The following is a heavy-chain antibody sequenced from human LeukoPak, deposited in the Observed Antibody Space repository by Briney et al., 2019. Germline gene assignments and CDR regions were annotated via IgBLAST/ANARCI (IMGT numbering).Heavy chain of an antibody. CDR1: GYSIRSGYY. CDR3: VRNGEITIFGVAYWFDP. J-gene: IGHJ5*02. V-gene: IGHV4-38-2*02. Sequence: SETLSLTCTVSGYSIRSGYYWGRIRQPPGKGLEWIGSMYHSGSTYYNPSLKSRVTISVDTSKNQFSLKLSSVTAADTAVYYCVRNGEITIFGVAYWFDPWGQGTLVTVSS. CDR2: MYHSGST. D-gene: IGHD3-3*01.